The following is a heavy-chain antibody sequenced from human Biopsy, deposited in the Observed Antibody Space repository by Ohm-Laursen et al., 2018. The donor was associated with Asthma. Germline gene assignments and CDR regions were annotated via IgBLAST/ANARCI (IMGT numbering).Heavy chain of an antibody. CDR2: ISYDGFNK. V-gene: IGHV3-30*18. Sequence: SLRLSCTASGFTFSTYGMHWVRQAPGKGLGWVAVISYDGFNKDYGDSVKGRFTISRDNSKNTLYLQMNSLRTEDTAVYYCAKRRGYSGHDNDYWGQGTLVIVSS. J-gene: IGHJ4*02. D-gene: IGHD5-12*01. CDR1: GFTFSTYG. CDR3: AKRRGYSGHDNDY.